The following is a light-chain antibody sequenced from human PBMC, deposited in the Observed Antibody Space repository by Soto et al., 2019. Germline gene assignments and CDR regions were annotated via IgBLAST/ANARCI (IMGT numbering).Light chain of an antibody. J-gene: IGLJ1*01. Sequence: QSALTQPASVSGSPGQSITISCTGASTDVDGYDYVSWYQQHPGQAPKLMIYDVNNRPSGVSYRFSGSKSADTASLTISGLQAEDDADYYCSSYTSSAPFYVFGTGTKVTVL. CDR2: DVN. CDR3: SSYTSSAPFYV. CDR1: STDVDGYDY. V-gene: IGLV2-14*03.